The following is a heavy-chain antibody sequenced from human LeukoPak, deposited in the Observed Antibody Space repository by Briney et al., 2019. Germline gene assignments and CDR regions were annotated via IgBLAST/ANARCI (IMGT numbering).Heavy chain of an antibody. CDR3: ARDGAAATGWFDP. V-gene: IGHV4-30-2*01. J-gene: IGHJ5*02. CDR2: TYHSGST. Sequence: PSQTLSLTCTVSGGSISSGGYYWSWIRQPPGRGLEWIGYTYHSGSTYYNPSLKSRVTISVDRSKNQFSLKLSSVTAADTAVYYCARDGAAATGWFDPWGQGTLVTVSS. D-gene: IGHD6-13*01. CDR1: GGSISSGGYY.